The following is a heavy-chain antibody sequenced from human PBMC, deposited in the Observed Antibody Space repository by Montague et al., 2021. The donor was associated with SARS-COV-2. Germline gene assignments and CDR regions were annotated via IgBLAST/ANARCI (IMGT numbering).Heavy chain of an antibody. CDR3: ARPASGIGNAFDV. CDR2: IYNSGST. CDR1: GCCNRSRSHY. J-gene: IGHJ3*01. V-gene: IGHV4-39*01. D-gene: IGHD3-10*01. Sequence: SETLSLTCTVLGCCNRSRSHYWGRLRQPPGKGLEWIGNIYNSGSTYYNPSLKSRVTISVDTSKDQFSLNLNSVTVADTAIYFCARPASGIGNAFDVWGQGTMVNVSS.